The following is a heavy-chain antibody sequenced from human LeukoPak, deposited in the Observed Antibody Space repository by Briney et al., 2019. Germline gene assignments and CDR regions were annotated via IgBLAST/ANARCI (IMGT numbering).Heavy chain of an antibody. V-gene: IGHV1-2*02. CDR1: GYTFTDYY. Sequence: ASVKVSCKSSGYTFTDYYLHWVRPAPGQGLEWMGWISPSSGGTNYPQTFQGRVTMTRDTSINTAYMELSRLRSDDTAVYYCVREYYRYDYWGQGTLVTVSS. CDR3: VREYYRYDY. D-gene: IGHD3-10*01. J-gene: IGHJ4*02. CDR2: ISPSSGGT.